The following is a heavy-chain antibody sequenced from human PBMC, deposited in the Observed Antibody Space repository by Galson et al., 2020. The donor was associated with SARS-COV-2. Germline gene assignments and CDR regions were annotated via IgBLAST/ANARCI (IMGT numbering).Heavy chain of an antibody. CDR1: TFTSYG. CDR3: ARWFGVVIIPHYYYYMDV. V-gene: IGHV1-18*01. CDR2: ISAYNGNT. D-gene: IGHD3-3*01. Sequence: TFTSYGISWVRQAPGQGLEWMGWISAYNGNTNYAQKLQGRVTMTTDTSTSTAYMELRSLRSDDTAVYYCARWFGVVIIPHYYYYMDVWGKGTTVTVSS. J-gene: IGHJ6*03.